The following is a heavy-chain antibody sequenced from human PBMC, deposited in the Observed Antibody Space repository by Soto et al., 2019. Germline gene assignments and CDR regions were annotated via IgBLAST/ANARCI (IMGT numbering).Heavy chain of an antibody. CDR2: INHSGST. J-gene: IGHJ5*02. V-gene: IGHV4-34*01. CDR1: GGSFSGYY. Sequence: QVQLQQWGAGLLKPSETLSLTCAVYGGSFSGYYWSWIRQPPGKGLEWIGEINHSGSTNYNPSLKSRXXIXVGXSKNQFSLKLSSVTAADTAVYYCASLYEYSGWFDPWGQGTLVTVSS. CDR3: ASLYEYSGWFDP. D-gene: IGHD2-8*01.